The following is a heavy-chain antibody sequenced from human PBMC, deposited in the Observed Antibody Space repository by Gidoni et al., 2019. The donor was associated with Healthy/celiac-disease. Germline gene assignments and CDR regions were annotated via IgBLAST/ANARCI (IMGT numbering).Heavy chain of an antibody. Sequence: EVQLVQSGAEVKKPGASLKISCKGYGYSFTSYWIGWVRQIPGKGLEWMGIIHPGDSDTRYSPSFQGQVTISGDKSISTAYLQWSSLKASDTAMYYCASTTTPLYSGYDLAYYYYYGMDVWGQGTTVTVSS. J-gene: IGHJ6*02. CDR2: IHPGDSDT. D-gene: IGHD5-12*01. CDR3: ASTTTPLYSGYDLAYYYYYGMDV. CDR1: GYSFTSYW. V-gene: IGHV5-51*03.